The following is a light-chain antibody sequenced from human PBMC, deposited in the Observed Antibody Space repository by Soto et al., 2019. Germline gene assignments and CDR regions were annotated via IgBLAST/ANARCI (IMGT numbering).Light chain of an antibody. CDR3: QQYGSSPKT. CDR2: GAS. J-gene: IGKJ1*01. V-gene: IGKV3-20*01. Sequence: DIVMTQSPATLSVSPGDRATLSCRASQSVDSSLAWYQQKPGQAPRLLIYGASTRATGIPDRFSGSGSGTDFTLTISRLEPEDFAVYYCQQYGSSPKTFGQGTKVDIK. CDR1: QSVDSS.